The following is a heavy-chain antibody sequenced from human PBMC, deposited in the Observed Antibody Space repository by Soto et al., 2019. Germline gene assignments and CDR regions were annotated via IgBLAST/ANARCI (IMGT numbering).Heavy chain of an antibody. V-gene: IGHV3-33*05. Sequence: QVQLVESGGGVVQPGTSLRLSCVGSGFTFRSYVIHWVRQAPGKGLEWVALTSYDGSNNFYGDSVKGRFTISRDNSRNTVELQMDSLRLEDTDVYYCARWGTTGGLDVWGQGTLVSVSS. CDR2: TSYDGSNN. CDR3: ARWGTTGGLDV. D-gene: IGHD3-16*01. J-gene: IGHJ4*02. CDR1: GFTFRSYV.